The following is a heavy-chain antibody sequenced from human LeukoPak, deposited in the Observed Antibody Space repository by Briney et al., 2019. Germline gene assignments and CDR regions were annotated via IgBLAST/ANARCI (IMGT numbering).Heavy chain of an antibody. V-gene: IGHV4-38-2*02. CDR2: IYHSGST. Sequence: PSETLSLTCTVSGYSISSGYYRGWIRQPPGKGLEWIGSIYHSGSTYYNPSLKSRVTISVDTSKNQFSLKLSSVTAADTAVYYCAREVVVVTGLPPFAPWGQGTLVTVSS. J-gene: IGHJ5*02. D-gene: IGHD2-21*02. CDR1: GYSISSGYY. CDR3: AREVVVVTGLPPFAP.